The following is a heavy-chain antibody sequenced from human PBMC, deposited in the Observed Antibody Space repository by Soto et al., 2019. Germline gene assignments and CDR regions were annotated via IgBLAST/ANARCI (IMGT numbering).Heavy chain of an antibody. J-gene: IGHJ4*02. D-gene: IGHD6-13*01. Sequence: QVPLVESGGGVVQAGRSLRLSCAASGFSFSAYSMHWVRQDPGKGPEWVAVISSDGSKTYYAGSLKGRFTVSRDNSKSILYLQMSSLRAEDTAVYYCARAGQQVAVFDYWGQGTEVTVSS. CDR2: ISSDGSKT. V-gene: IGHV3-30-3*01. CDR1: GFSFSAYS. CDR3: ARAGQQVAVFDY.